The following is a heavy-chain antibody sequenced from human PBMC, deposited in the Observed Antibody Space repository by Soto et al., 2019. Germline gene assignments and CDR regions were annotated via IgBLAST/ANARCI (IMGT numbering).Heavy chain of an antibody. CDR1: GFNFHTYT. V-gene: IGHV3-48*02. CDR3: ATGYCRSDNCHFTH. Sequence: DVPRVEAGGGLVKPGGSLRLSCAASGFNFHTYTMTWVRQAPGKGLEWVSYISGTSENIFYADSVKGRFTISRDNAKNSLYLQLNSLRDEETAVYYCATGYCRSDNCHFTHWGQGTLVTVSS. D-gene: IGHD2-2*03. CDR2: ISGTSENI. J-gene: IGHJ4*02.